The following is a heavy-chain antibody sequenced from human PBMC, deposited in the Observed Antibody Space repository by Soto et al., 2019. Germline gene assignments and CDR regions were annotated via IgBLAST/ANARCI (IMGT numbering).Heavy chain of an antibody. Sequence: QVQLVQSGAEMKKPGASVKVSCKASGYTFTNFGISWVRQAPGQGLEWMGWISAYNGNTNYAQNFKGRVTMTTDTSTSTAYRKRRSLRSDDTAVYYWARGGTPIDYWGQGTLVTVSS. CDR1: GYTFTNFG. CDR3: ARGGTPIDY. D-gene: IGHD3-16*01. CDR2: ISAYNGNT. V-gene: IGHV1-18*01. J-gene: IGHJ4*02.